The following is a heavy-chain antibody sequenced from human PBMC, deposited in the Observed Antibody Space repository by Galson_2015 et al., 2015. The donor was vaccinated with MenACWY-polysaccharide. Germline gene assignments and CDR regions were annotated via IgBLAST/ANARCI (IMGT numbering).Heavy chain of an antibody. CDR1: GFTFSSYS. D-gene: IGHD3-9*01. CDR3: AREFYDILTGYYFDY. J-gene: IGHJ4*02. V-gene: IGHV3-48*01. CDR2: ISSSSTI. Sequence: SLRLSCAASGFTFSSYSMNWVRQAPGKGLEWVSYISSSSTIYYADSVKGRFTISRDNAKNSLYLQMNSLRAEDTAVYYCAREFYDILTGYYFDYWGQGTLVTVSS.